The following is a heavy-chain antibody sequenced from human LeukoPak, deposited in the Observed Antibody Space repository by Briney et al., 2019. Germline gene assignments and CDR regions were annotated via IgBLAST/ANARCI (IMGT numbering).Heavy chain of an antibody. CDR2: IYNSENT. CDR3: ARGPYTSGWFSFDY. D-gene: IGHD6-19*01. CDR1: GGPISGYY. V-gene: IGHV4-4*07. J-gene: IGHJ4*02. Sequence: PSETLSLTCTVSGGPISGYYWSWIQQPAGRGLEWIGRIYNSENTDYNPSLKSRVTMSIDTSKNQFSLKLSSVTAADTAVYYCARGPYTSGWFSFDYWGQGTLVTVSS.